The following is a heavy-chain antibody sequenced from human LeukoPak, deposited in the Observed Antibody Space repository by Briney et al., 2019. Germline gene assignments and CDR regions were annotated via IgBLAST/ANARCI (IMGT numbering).Heavy chain of an antibody. J-gene: IGHJ4*02. CDR3: ARTPTFYDVLTGYSNDY. D-gene: IGHD3-9*01. CDR1: GFTFSSYA. V-gene: IGHV3-23*01. Sequence: PGGSLRLSCAASGFTFSSYAMSWVRQAPGKGLEWVSAISGSGGSTHYADSVKGRFTISRDRSRNTLDLQMNSLRAEDTAVYYCARTPTFYDVLTGYSNDYWGQGTLVTVSS. CDR2: ISGSGGST.